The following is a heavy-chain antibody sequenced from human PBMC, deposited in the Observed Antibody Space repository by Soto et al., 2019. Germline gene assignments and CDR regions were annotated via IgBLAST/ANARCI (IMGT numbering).Heavy chain of an antibody. J-gene: IGHJ5*02. V-gene: IGHV3-64D*06. CDR1: GFTLSSYA. CDR3: VTASFSYYYDSGGYPT. Sequence: PVGSLRLSCSASGFTLSSYAMHWVRQAPGKGLEYVSAITGNEGSTYYADSVKGRFAISRDNSRNTLYLQMSSLRAEDTAVYYCVTASFSYYYDSGGYPTWGQGTLVTVSS. CDR2: ITGNEGST. D-gene: IGHD3-22*01.